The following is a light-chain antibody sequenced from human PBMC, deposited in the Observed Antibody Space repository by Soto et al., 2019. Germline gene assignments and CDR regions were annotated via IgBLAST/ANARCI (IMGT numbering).Light chain of an antibody. Sequence: SVRTQSASVSGSPGQSIAISCTGTSSDVGGYDYASWYQQHPDKAPKLIIYEVTKRPSGVSNRFSGSKSGNTASLTISGLQPDDEADYYCSSHTSGDTRVFGSGTKVTVL. CDR2: EVT. J-gene: IGLJ1*01. CDR3: SSHTSGDTRV. V-gene: IGLV2-14*01. CDR1: SSDVGGYDY.